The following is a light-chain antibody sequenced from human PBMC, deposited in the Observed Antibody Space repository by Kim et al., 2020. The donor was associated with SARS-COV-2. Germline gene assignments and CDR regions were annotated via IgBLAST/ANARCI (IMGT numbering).Light chain of an antibody. CDR2: DVS. CDR1: SSDVGAYKY. V-gene: IGLV2-11*01. CDR3: YSYGGGYTWV. J-gene: IGLJ3*02. Sequence: GQSVTISGAGTSSDVGAYKYVSWYQQHPGKAPKFIIYDVSERPSGVPDRFSGSKSGNTASLTISGLQAEDEADYYCYSYGGGYTWVFGGGTQLTVL.